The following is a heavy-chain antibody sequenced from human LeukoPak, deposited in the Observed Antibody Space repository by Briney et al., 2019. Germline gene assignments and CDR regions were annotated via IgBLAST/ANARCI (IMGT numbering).Heavy chain of an antibody. CDR2: ISYDGSNK. CDR1: GFTFSSYA. J-gene: IGHJ4*02. V-gene: IGHV3-30-3*01. Sequence: PGGSLRLSCAASGFTFSSYAMHWVRQAPGKGLEWVAVISYDGSNKYYADSVKGRFTISRDNSKNTLYLQMNSLRAEDTAVYYCAKVSSGYYYVHWGQGTLVTVSS. CDR3: AKVSSGYYYVH. D-gene: IGHD3-22*01.